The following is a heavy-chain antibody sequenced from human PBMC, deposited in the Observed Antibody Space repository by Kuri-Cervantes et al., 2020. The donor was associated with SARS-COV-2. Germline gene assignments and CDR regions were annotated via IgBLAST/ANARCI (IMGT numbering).Heavy chain of an antibody. V-gene: IGHV3-53*01. CDR3: AREPGGWFDP. CDR2: IYSGGST. J-gene: IGHJ5*02. CDR1: GFTVSSNY. Sequence: GGSLRLSCAASGFTVSSNYMSWVRQAPGKGLEWVSVIYSGGSTYYADSVKGRFTISRHNSKNTLYLQMNSLRDEDTAVYYCAREPGGWFDPWGQGTLVTVSS. D-gene: IGHD3-10*01.